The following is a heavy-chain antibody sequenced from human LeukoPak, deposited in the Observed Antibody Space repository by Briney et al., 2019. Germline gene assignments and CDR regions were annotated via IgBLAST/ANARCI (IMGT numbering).Heavy chain of an antibody. V-gene: IGHV1-69*04. Sequence: GASVKVSCKASGGTFSSYAISWVRQAPGQGLEWMGRIIPILGIANYAQKFQGRVTITADKSTSTAYMELSSLRSEDTAVYYCARDGTTVTTLRHYYYYYGMDVWGQGTTVTVSS. J-gene: IGHJ6*02. CDR3: ARDGTTVTTLRHYYYYYGMDV. CDR1: GGTFSSYA. CDR2: IIPILGIA. D-gene: IGHD4-17*01.